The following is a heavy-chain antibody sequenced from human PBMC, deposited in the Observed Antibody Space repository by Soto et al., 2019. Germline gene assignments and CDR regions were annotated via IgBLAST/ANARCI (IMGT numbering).Heavy chain of an antibody. CDR3: AKDPGYSYGYGEGY. D-gene: IGHD5-18*01. CDR1: GFTFSSYA. J-gene: IGHJ4*02. V-gene: IGHV3-23*01. Sequence: EVQLLESGGGLVQPGGSLRLSCAASGFTFSSYAMSWVRQAPGKGLEWVSAISGSGGSTYYADSVKGRFTISRDNSKNTLYLRMNSLRAEDTAVYYCAKDPGYSYGYGEGYWGQGTLVTVSS. CDR2: ISGSGGST.